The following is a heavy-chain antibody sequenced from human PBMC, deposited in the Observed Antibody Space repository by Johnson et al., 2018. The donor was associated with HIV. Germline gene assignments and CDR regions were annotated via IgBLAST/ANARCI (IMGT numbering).Heavy chain of an antibody. J-gene: IGHJ3*02. V-gene: IGHV3-53*01. D-gene: IGHD3-3*01. Sequence: VQLVESGGGLVQPGRSLRLSCAASGFTVSSNYMSWVRQAPGKGLEWVSVIYSGGSTYYADSVKGRFTISRDNSKNTLYLQMNILRAEDTAVYYCAKSPRFTIFGSDAFDIWGQGTMVTVSS. CDR1: GFTVSSNY. CDR2: IYSGGST. CDR3: AKSPRFTIFGSDAFDI.